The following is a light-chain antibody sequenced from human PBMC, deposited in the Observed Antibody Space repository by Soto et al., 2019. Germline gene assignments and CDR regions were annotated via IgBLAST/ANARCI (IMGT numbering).Light chain of an antibody. CDR1: QGISSF. Sequence: DIQLTQSPSFLSASVGARVTITCRASQGISSFLAWYQQKPPKAPELLIYGASTLQSGVPSRFSGSGSGTEFTLTISSLQPEDFATYYCQQLNTYPITFAQGTRLEIK. CDR2: GAS. CDR3: QQLNTYPIT. V-gene: IGKV1-9*01. J-gene: IGKJ5*01.